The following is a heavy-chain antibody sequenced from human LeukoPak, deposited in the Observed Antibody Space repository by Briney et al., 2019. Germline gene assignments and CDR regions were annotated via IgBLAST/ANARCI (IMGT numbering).Heavy chain of an antibody. D-gene: IGHD2/OR15-2a*01. J-gene: IGHJ3*02. CDR2: IYYSGST. Sequence: SETLSLTCTVSGGSISSSSYYWGWIRQPPGKGLEWIGSIYYSGSTYYNPSLKSRVTISLDTSKNQFSLKLNSVTAADTAVYYCASAIVIPSWAFDIWGQGTMVTVSS. CDR1: GGSISSSSYY. CDR3: ASAIVIPSWAFDI. V-gene: IGHV4-39*07.